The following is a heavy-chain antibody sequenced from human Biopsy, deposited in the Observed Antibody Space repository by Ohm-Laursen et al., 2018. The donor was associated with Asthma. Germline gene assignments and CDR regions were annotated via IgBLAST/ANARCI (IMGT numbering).Heavy chain of an antibody. CDR3: ARKAGSCISRTCYSLDF. J-gene: IGHJ4*02. CDR2: INSVFGTT. V-gene: IGHV1-69*01. D-gene: IGHD2-2*01. CDR1: GGTFNTYV. Sequence: SSVKVSCKFLGGTFNTYVIGWVRQAPGQGLEWMGGINSVFGTTTYPQKFQDRVTITADDSTSTVHMELSSLRSEDTAVYYCARKAGSCISRTCYSLDFWGQGTLVTVSS.